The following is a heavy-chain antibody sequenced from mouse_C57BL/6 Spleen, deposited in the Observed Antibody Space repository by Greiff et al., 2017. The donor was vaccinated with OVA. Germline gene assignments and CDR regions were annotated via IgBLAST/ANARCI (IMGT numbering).Heavy chain of an antibody. CDR1: GYTFTSYW. D-gene: IGHD1-1*01. CDR2: IYPGNSDT. CDR3: TRSYGSSYFDY. J-gene: IGHJ2*01. Sequence: VQLQQSGPVLARPGASVKMSCKTSGYTFTSYWMHWVKQRPGQGLEWIGAIYPGNSDTSYNQKFKGKAKLTAVTSASTAYMELSSLTNEDSAVYYCTRSYGSSYFDYWGQGTTLTVSS. V-gene: IGHV1-5*01.